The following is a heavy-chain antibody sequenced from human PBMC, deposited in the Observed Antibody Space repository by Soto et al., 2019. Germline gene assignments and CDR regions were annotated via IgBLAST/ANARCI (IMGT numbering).Heavy chain of an antibody. CDR1: GGSISSSSYY. V-gene: IGHV4-39*01. D-gene: IGHD2-15*01. Sequence: SETLSLTCTVSGGSISSSSYYWGWIRQPPGKGLEWIGSIYYSGSTYYNPSLKSRVPISVDTSKNQFSLKLSYVTAADTAVYYCARAARSCGGSCWLYFDYWGQGTLVTVSS. CDR2: IYYSGST. J-gene: IGHJ4*02. CDR3: ARAARSCGGSCWLYFDY.